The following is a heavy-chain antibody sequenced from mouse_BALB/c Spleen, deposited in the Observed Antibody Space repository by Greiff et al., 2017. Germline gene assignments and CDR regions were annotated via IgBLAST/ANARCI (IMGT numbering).Heavy chain of an antibody. CDR1: GFTFSSYA. CDR3: ARYDYDEEWFAY. Sequence: EVQGVESGGGLVKPGGSLKLSCAASGFTFSSYAMSWVRQTPEKRLEWVASISSGGSTYYPDSVKGRFTISRDNARNILYLQMSSLRSEDTAMYYCARYDYDEEWFAYWGQGTLVTVSA. CDR2: ISSGGST. V-gene: IGHV5-6-5*01. J-gene: IGHJ3*01. D-gene: IGHD2-4*01.